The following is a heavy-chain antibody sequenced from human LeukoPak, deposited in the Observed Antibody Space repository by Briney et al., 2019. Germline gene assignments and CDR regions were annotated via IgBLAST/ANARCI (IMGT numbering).Heavy chain of an antibody. CDR2: ISYDGSNK. CDR1: GFTFSSYG. CDR3: ARDYCSGGSCYSFFDY. V-gene: IGHV3-30*03. Sequence: GRSLRLSYAASGFTFSSYGMHWVRQAPGKGLEWVAVISYDGSNKYYADSVKGRFTISRDNSKNTQYLQMNSLRAEDTAVYYCARDYCSGGSCYSFFDYWGQGTLVTVSS. J-gene: IGHJ4*02. D-gene: IGHD2-15*01.